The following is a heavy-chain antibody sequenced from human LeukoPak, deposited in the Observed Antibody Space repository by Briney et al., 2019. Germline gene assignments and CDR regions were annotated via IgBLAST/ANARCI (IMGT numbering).Heavy chain of an antibody. CDR2: ISSGSSAI. D-gene: IGHD3-22*01. CDR1: GFTFTTYS. CDR3: ARLLAGSGYARDAFDI. V-gene: IGHV3-21*01. Sequence: GGSLRLSCEASGFTFTTYSMTWVRQAPGKGLEWVSIISSGSSAIFSADALKGRFTISRDDAKNLLYLDMNSLRAEDTAVYYCARLLAGSGYARDAFDIWGQGTMVTVSS. J-gene: IGHJ3*02.